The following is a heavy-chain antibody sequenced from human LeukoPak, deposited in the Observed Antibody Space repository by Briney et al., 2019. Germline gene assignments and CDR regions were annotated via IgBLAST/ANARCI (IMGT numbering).Heavy chain of an antibody. D-gene: IGHD3-22*01. J-gene: IGHJ4*02. Sequence: GGSLRLSCAASGFIFSDYYMSWIRQAPGKGLEWVSYISSSGDTIYYADSVNGRFTISRDSAKNSLYLQMNSLRAEGTAVYYCAREMDYYDSRPIDYWGQGTLVTVSS. CDR3: AREMDYYDSRPIDY. CDR1: GFIFSDYY. CDR2: ISSSGDTI. V-gene: IGHV3-11*04.